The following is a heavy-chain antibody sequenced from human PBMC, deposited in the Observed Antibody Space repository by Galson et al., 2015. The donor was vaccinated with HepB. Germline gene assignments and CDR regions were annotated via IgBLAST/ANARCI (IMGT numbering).Heavy chain of an antibody. CDR3: ARNLYNISPPDY. CDR1: GYTFTRYG. CDR2: LSTYNGKT. D-gene: IGHD6-6*01. J-gene: IGHJ4*02. Sequence: SVKVSCKASGYTFTRYGIGWVRQAPGQGLEWMGWLSTYNGKTNYAQRLQGRVTMTTDTSTSTAYMELRGLRSDDTAVYYCARNLYNISPPDYWGQGTLVTVSS. V-gene: IGHV1-18*01.